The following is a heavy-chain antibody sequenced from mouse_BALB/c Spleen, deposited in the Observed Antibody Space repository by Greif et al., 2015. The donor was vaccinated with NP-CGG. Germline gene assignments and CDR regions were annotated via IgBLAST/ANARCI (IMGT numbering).Heavy chain of an antibody. Sequence: EVKLVESGGGLVQPGGSLRLSCATSGFTFTDYYMSWVRQPPGKALEWLGFIRNKANGYTTEYSASVKGRFTISRDNSQSILYLQMSTLRAEDSATYYCARGGDGNYAVDYWGQGTSVTVSS. CDR3: ARGGDGNYAVDY. D-gene: IGHD2-1*01. CDR1: GFTFTDYY. V-gene: IGHV7-3*02. CDR2: IRNKANGYTT. J-gene: IGHJ4*01.